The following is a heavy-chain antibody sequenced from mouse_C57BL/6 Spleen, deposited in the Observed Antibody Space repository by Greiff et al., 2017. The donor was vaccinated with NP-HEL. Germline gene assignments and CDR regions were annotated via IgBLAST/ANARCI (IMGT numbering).Heavy chain of an antibody. CDR1: GYTFTDYY. V-gene: IGHV1-26*01. D-gene: IGHD2-4*01. Sequence: EVQLQQSGPELVKPGASVKISCKASGYTFTDYYMNWVKQSHGKSLEWIGDINPNNGGTSYNQKFKGKATLTVDKSSSTAYMELRSLTSEDSAVYYCARGDDYDGCAYWGQGTLVTVSA. CDR3: ARGDDYDGCAY. J-gene: IGHJ3*01. CDR2: INPNNGGT.